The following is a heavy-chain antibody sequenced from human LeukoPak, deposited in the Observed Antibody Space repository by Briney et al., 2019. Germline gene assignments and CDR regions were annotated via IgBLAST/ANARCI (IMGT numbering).Heavy chain of an antibody. Sequence: PGGSLRLSCAASEFTFSTYAMSWVRQAPGKGLEWVSVISGSGDSTYYADSVEGRFTISRDNSKNTLYLQMNSLRVEDTAVYYCAKDFGWANWEALVHAFDIWGQGTMVTVSS. D-gene: IGHD1-26*01. CDR1: EFTFSTYA. V-gene: IGHV3-23*01. CDR3: AKDFGWANWEALVHAFDI. CDR2: ISGSGDST. J-gene: IGHJ3*02.